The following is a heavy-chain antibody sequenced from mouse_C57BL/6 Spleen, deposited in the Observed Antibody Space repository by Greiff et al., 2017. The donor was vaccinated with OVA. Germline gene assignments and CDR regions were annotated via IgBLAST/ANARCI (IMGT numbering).Heavy chain of an antibody. J-gene: IGHJ3*01. Sequence: VHVKQSGPELVKPGASVKMSCKASGYTFTDYNMHWVKQSHGKSLEWIGYINPNNGGTSYNQKFKGKATLTVNKSSSTAYMELRSLTSEDSAVYYCARAYYYGSSYFFAYWGQGTLVTVSA. CDR2: INPNNGGT. CDR1: GYTFTDYN. V-gene: IGHV1-22*01. CDR3: ARAYYYGSSYFFAY. D-gene: IGHD1-1*01.